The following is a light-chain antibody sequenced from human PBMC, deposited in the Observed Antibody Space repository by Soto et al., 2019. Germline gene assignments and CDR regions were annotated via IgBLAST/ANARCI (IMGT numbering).Light chain of an antibody. V-gene: IGKV3-15*01. Sequence: PQSPATLSVSPGERATLSCRASQSVSSNLAWYQQKPGQAPRLLIYGASTRASGIPARFSGSGSGTEFTLTISSLQSEDSAVYYCQHRTFGQGTKVDI. J-gene: IGKJ1*01. CDR3: QHRT. CDR2: GAS. CDR1: QSVSSN.